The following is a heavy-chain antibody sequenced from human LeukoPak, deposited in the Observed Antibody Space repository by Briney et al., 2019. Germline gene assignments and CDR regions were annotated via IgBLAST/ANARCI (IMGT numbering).Heavy chain of an antibody. J-gene: IGHJ4*02. CDR3: AKSIPGSMALDY. D-gene: IGHD6-6*01. Sequence: GRSLRLSCAASGFTFSSYGMHWVRQAPGKGLEWVAVISYDGSNKYYADSVKGRFTISRGNSKNTLYLQMNSLRAEDTAVYYCAKSIPGSMALDYWGQGTLVTVSS. V-gene: IGHV3-30*18. CDR1: GFTFSSYG. CDR2: ISYDGSNK.